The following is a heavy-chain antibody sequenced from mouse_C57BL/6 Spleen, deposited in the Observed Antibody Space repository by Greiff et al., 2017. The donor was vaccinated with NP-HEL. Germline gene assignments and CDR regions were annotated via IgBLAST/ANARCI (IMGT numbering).Heavy chain of an antibody. CDR1: GYSFTGYY. Sequence: VQLQQSGPELVKPGASVKISCKASGYSFTGYYMNWVKQSPEKSLEWIGEINPSTGGTTYNQKFKAKATLTVDKSSSTAYMQLKSLTSEDSAVYYCARGDGYYIAYWGKGTLVTVSA. CDR3: ARGDGYYIAY. J-gene: IGHJ3*01. D-gene: IGHD2-3*01. CDR2: INPSTGGT. V-gene: IGHV1-42*01.